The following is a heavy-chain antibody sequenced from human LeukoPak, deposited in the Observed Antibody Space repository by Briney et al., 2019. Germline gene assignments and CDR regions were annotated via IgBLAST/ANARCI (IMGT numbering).Heavy chain of an antibody. CDR1: GGSISSGDYY. D-gene: IGHD6-6*01. CDR3: ARGKSIAGEAGFDY. V-gene: IGHV4-61*08. Sequence: SQTLSLTCTVSGGSISSGDYYWSWIRQPPGKGLEWIGYIYYSGSTNYNPSLKSRVTISVDTSKNQFSLKLSSVTAAGTAVYYCARGKSIAGEAGFDYWGQGTLVTVSS. CDR2: IYYSGST. J-gene: IGHJ4*02.